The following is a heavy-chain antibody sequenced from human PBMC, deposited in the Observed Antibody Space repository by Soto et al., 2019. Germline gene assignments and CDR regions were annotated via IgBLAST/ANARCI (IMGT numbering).Heavy chain of an antibody. J-gene: IGHJ6*03. CDR1: GFTLSCYA. CDR3: ARRARPDFYYMDV. Sequence: ESGGGLAQPGGSLRLSCAASGFTLSCYAMDWVRQAPGKGLEYVSGISSNGVGTYYANSVQGRFTISRDNSKNTVYLQMGSLRPEDMAVYYCARRARPDFYYMDVWGKGTTVTVSS. CDR2: ISSNGVGT. V-gene: IGHV3-64*01. D-gene: IGHD6-6*01.